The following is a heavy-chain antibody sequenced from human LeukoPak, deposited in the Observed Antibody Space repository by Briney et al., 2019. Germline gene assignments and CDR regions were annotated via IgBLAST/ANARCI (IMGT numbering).Heavy chain of an antibody. J-gene: IGHJ3*02. CDR1: GFTFSSYG. Sequence: GGSLRLSCAASGFTFSSYGMSWGRQAPGKGLEGVSVMSGSGGSSYYADSVKGRFTISRDNSKNTLYLQMNSLRAEDTAVYYCARDLYYGSGTYHAFDIWGQGTMVTVSS. V-gene: IGHV3-23*01. D-gene: IGHD3-10*01. CDR2: MSGSGGSS. CDR3: ARDLYYGSGTYHAFDI.